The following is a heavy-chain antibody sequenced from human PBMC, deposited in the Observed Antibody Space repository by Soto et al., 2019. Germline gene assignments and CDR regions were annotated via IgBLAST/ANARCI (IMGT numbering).Heavy chain of an antibody. CDR1: GASITGYY. J-gene: IGHJ5*02. CDR2: IHYSGST. CDR3: ARHSYYSNPLRFDP. D-gene: IGHD4-4*01. V-gene: IGHV4-59*08. Sequence: SVTLSLACTVSGASITGYYWSWIRQPPGKGPEWIGNIHYSGSTNYNPSLKSRVTISVDTSKNQFSLRLSSVTAAETAVYYCARHSYYSNPLRFDPWGQGTLVTVS.